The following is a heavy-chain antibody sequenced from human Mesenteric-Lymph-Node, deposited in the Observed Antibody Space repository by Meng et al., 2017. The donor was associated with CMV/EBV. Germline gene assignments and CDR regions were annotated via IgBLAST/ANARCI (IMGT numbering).Heavy chain of an antibody. D-gene: IGHD2-15*01. Sequence: EVQLVESGGGLVQLGEALRLSCAASGFTFSSYWMHWVRQAPGKGLVWLSRIDVDWSTTNYANSAKGRFTISRDNAKNTLYLQINDLTPEDTAVYYCVRPVLGGASVVAFDYWGQGTLVTVSS. V-gene: IGHV3-74*01. CDR2: IDVDWSTT. CDR3: VRPVLGGASVVAFDY. CDR1: GFTFSSYW. J-gene: IGHJ4*02.